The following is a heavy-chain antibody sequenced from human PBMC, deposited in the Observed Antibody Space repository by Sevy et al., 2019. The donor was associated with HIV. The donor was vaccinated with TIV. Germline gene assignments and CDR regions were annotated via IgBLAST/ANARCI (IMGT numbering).Heavy chain of an antibody. CDR1: GFTFSSYS. D-gene: IGHD3-16*02. J-gene: IGHJ4*02. CDR3: AREREGLRLGELSLYDY. V-gene: IGHV3-21*01. Sequence: GGSLRLSCAASGFTFSSYSMNWVRQAPGKGLEWVSSISSSSSYIYYADSVKGRFTISRDNAKNSLYLQMKSLRAEDTAVYYCAREREGLRLGELSLYDYWGQGTLVTVSS. CDR2: ISSSSSYI.